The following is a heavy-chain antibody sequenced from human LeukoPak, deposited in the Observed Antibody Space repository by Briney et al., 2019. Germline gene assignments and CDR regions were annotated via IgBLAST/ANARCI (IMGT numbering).Heavy chain of an antibody. D-gene: IGHD5-18*01. CDR2: IYYSGST. CDR1: GGSIGNLNYY. CDR3: ARSDVDTAMAHANVYHFDY. V-gene: IGHV4-61*01. Sequence: SETLSLTCTVSGGSIGNLNYYWSWIRQPPGKGLEWIGYIYYSGSTNYNPSLKSRVTISVDTSKNQFSLKLSSVTAADTAVYYCARSDVDTAMAHANVYHFDYWGQGTLVTVSS. J-gene: IGHJ4*02.